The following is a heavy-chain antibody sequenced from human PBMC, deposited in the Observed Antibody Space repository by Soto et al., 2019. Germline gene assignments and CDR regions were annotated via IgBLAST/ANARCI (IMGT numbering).Heavy chain of an antibody. D-gene: IGHD2-2*01. Sequence: EVQVVESGGGLVQPGGSLRLSCAAAGFSVTNNYMNWVRQAPGKGLEWVSIIESGGNTYYADSVKDRLTISRENSRNTLYPHIDSLRAEDTAVYYCARGRGSTGYLCREHYFDSWGQGTLVTVSP. CDR1: GFSVTNNY. V-gene: IGHV3-66*01. CDR2: IESGGNT. CDR3: ARGRGSTGYLCREHYFDS. J-gene: IGHJ4*02.